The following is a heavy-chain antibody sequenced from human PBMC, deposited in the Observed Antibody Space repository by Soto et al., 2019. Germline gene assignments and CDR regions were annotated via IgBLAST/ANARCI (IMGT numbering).Heavy chain of an antibody. CDR3: DNVASSGHLDY. CDR2: IYYTGST. J-gene: IGHJ4*01. D-gene: IGHD6-25*01. CDR1: GVSINNYY. V-gene: IGHV4-59*01. Sequence: SETLSLTCTVSGVSINNYYWTWIRQPPGKRLEWIGAIYYTGSTTYNPSLRSRVTFSVDTSKNQFSLSLTSVTAADTAVYFCDNVASSGHLDYWCQGTLVTVSS.